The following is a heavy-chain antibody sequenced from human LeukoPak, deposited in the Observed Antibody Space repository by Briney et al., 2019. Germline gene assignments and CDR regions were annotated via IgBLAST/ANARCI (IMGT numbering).Heavy chain of an antibody. CDR2: IYSGGST. J-gene: IGHJ4*02. CDR3: AKGESVSSWFGY. Sequence: GGSLRLSCAASEFSVGSNYMTWVRQAPGKGLEWVSLIYSGGSTYYADSVKGRFTISRDNSKNTLYLQMNSLRAEDTAVYYCAKGESVSSWFGYWGQGTLVTVSS. D-gene: IGHD6-13*01. V-gene: IGHV3-53*01. CDR1: EFSVGSNY.